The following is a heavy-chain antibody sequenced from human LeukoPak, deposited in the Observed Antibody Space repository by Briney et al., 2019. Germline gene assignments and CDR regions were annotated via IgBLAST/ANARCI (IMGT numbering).Heavy chain of an antibody. D-gene: IGHD4-17*01. CDR2: ISTDGSTT. V-gene: IGHV3-74*01. CDR3: TRDRTTVTLFDY. CDR1: GFTFSSHW. J-gene: IGHJ4*02. Sequence: PGGSLRLSCAASGFTFSSHWMHWVRQAPGKGLVWVSRISTDGSTTGYAESVRGRFTTSRDNTKSTVYLQMSSLRAEDTAVYYCTRDRTTVTLFDYWGQGALVTVSS.